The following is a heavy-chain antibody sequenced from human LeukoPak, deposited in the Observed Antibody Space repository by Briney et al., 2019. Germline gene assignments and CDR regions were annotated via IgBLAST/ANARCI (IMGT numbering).Heavy chain of an antibody. CDR3: ARVKSAVTTNYYYYYMDV. J-gene: IGHJ6*03. CDR1: GYTFTSYG. D-gene: IGHD4-17*01. V-gene: IGHV1-18*01. Sequence: ASVKVSCKASGYTFTSYGISWVRQAPGQGLEWMGWISAYNGNTNYAQKLQGRVTMTTDTSTSTAYMELRSLRSDDTAVYYCARVKSAVTTNYYYYYMDVWGKGITVTVSS. CDR2: ISAYNGNT.